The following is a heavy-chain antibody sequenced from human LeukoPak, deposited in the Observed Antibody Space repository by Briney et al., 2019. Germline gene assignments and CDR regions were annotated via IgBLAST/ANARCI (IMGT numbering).Heavy chain of an antibody. V-gene: IGHV3-21*01. CDR3: ARDRGYGIDY. Sequence: GGSLRLSCAASGFTFSSYSMNWVRQAPGKGLEWVSSISSSSSVIYYADSVKGRFTISRDNAKNSLYLQMNSLRAEDTAVYYCARDRGYGIDYWGQGTLVTVSS. J-gene: IGHJ4*02. CDR2: ISSSSSVI. CDR1: GFTFSSYS. D-gene: IGHD6-13*01.